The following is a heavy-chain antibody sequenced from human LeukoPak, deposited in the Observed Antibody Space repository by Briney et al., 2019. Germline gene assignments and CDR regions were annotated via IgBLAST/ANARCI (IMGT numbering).Heavy chain of an antibody. Sequence: GGSLRLSCAASGFTFTNFDMVWVRQAPGKVLEWVSGISNGGDRAYYADSVKGRFTISRDNSKSALFLQMKSLRVDDTAIYYCAKDAPRTSGWFFLEYWGQGILVTVSS. CDR2: ISNGGDRA. V-gene: IGHV3-23*01. CDR3: AKDAPRTSGWFFLEY. CDR1: GFTFTNFD. J-gene: IGHJ4*02. D-gene: IGHD6-19*01.